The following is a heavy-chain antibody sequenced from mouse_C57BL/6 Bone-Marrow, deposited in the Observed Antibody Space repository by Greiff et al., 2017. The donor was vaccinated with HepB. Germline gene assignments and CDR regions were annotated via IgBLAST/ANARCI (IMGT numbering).Heavy chain of an antibody. CDR2: ISDGGSYT. J-gene: IGHJ2*01. Sequence: EVQVVESGGGLVKPGGSLKLSCAASGFTFSSYAMSWVRQTPEKRLEWVATISDGGSYTYYPDNVKGRFTISRDNAKNNLYLQMSHLKSEDTAMYYCARERFPFDYWGQGTTLTVSS. CDR3: ARERFPFDY. V-gene: IGHV5-4*01. CDR1: GFTFSSYA.